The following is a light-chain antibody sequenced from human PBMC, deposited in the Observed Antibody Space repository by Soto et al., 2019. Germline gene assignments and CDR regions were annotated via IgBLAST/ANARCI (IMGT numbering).Light chain of an antibody. Sequence: DIQITQSPSSLSASVGDRVTITCRPSQSISSYLNWYQQKPGKAPKLLIYAASSLQSGVPSRFSGSGSGTDFTLTISSLQPEDFATYYCQQSYSNPWTFGQGTKVDIK. CDR2: AAS. V-gene: IGKV1-39*01. J-gene: IGKJ1*01. CDR3: QQSYSNPWT. CDR1: QSISSY.